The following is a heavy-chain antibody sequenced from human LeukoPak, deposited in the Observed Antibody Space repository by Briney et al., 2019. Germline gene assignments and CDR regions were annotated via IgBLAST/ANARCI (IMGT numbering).Heavy chain of an antibody. CDR3: ARDKRPVDRIVGAISAFDI. V-gene: IGHV4-34*01. CDR2: INHSGST. J-gene: IGHJ3*02. D-gene: IGHD1-26*01. CDR1: GGSFSGYY. Sequence: PSETLSLTCAVYGGSFSGYYWSWIRQPPGKGLEWIGEINHSGSTNYNPSLKSRVTISVDTSKNQFSLKLSSVTAADTAVYYCARDKRPVDRIVGAISAFDIWGQGTMVTVSS.